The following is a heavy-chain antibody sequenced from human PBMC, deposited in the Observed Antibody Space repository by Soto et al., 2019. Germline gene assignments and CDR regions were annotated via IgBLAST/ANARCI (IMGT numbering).Heavy chain of an antibody. CDR1: GYTFTGYY. V-gene: IGHV1-2*02. CDR2: INPNSGGT. CDR3: ARDRETYYYDSSGSIDY. J-gene: IGHJ4*02. D-gene: IGHD3-22*01. Sequence: GASVKVSCKASGYTFTGYYMHWVRQAPGQGLEWMGWINPNSGGTNYAQKFQGGVTMTRDTSISTAYMELSRLRSDDTAVYYCARDRETYYYDSSGSIDYWGQGTLVTVSS.